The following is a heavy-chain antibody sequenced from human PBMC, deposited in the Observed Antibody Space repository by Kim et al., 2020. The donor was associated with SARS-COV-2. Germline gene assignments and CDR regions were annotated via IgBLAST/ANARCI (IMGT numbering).Heavy chain of an antibody. CDR1: GGSFSGYY. Sequence: SETLSLTCAVYGGSFSGYYWSWIRQPPGKGLEWIGEINHSGSTNYNPSLKSRVTISVDTSKNQFSLKLSSVTAADTAVYYCARGRWIAAAADIWGQGTMVTVSS. V-gene: IGHV4-34*01. CDR2: INHSGST. CDR3: ARGRWIAAAADI. J-gene: IGHJ3*02. D-gene: IGHD6-13*01.